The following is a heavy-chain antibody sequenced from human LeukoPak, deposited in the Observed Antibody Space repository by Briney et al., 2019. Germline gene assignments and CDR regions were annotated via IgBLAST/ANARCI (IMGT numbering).Heavy chain of an antibody. CDR3: AKDHGFYRRGWNPLCDY. CDR2: INSDASSS. V-gene: IGHV3-74*01. D-gene: IGHD2/OR15-2a*01. Sequence: GGALRLSYADSGFTSCSYWMYWVRQAVGKGLVWVSRINSDASSSYYADSVKGRFSISRDNAKDTLYLQMNSLRAEDTAVYYCAKDHGFYRRGWNPLCDYWGQGTLVSVSS. J-gene: IGHJ4*02. CDR1: GFTSCSYW.